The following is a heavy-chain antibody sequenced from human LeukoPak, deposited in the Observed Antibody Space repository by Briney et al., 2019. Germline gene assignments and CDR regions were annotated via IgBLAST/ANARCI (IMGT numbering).Heavy chain of an antibody. CDR2: ISSSGSAI. CDR1: GFTFSSYE. CDR3: ARSVGYSSSWYWFDP. Sequence: VGSLRLSCAASGFTFSSYEMNWVRQAPGKGLQWVSYISSSGSAIYYADSVKGRFTISRDNAKNSLYLQMNSLRVEDTAVYYCARSVGYSSSWYWFDPWGQGTLVTVSS. D-gene: IGHD6-13*01. J-gene: IGHJ5*02. V-gene: IGHV3-48*03.